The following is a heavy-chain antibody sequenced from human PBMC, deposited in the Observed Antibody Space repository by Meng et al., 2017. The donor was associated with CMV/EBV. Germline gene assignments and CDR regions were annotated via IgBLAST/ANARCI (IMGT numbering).Heavy chain of an antibody. Sequence: SVKVSCKASGGTFSSYAISWVRQAPGQGLEWMGGIIPIFGTANYAQKFQGRATITTDESTSTAYMELSSLRSEDTAVYYCVLDSSGWYSMWGQGTLVTVSS. J-gene: IGHJ4*02. CDR2: IIPIFGTA. D-gene: IGHD6-19*01. CDR1: GGTFSSYA. V-gene: IGHV1-69*05. CDR3: VLDSSGWYSM.